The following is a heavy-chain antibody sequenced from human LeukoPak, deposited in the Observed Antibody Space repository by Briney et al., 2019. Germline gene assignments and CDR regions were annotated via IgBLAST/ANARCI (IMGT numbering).Heavy chain of an antibody. V-gene: IGHV4-38-2*01. J-gene: IGHJ4*02. CDR2: INHSGST. D-gene: IGHD5-12*01. Sequence: PSETLSLTCAVSGYSISSGYYWGWIRQPPGKGLEWIGEINHSGSTNYNPSLKSRVTISVDTSKNQFSLKLSSVTAADTAVYYCARGGGYSGYVFPDYWGQVTLVTVSS. CDR3: ARGGGYSGYVFPDY. CDR1: GYSISSGYY.